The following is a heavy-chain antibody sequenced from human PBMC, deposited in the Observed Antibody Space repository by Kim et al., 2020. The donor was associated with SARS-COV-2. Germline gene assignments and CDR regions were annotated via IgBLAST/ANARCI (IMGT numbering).Heavy chain of an antibody. V-gene: IGHV3-7*03. CDR3: AGGDFDLHV. Sequence: GGSLRLSCAASGLPFSRYWMTWVRQAPGKGLQWVASIKEDGSETYYVDSVKGRFTISRDNAKNSLYVLMNSLRPEDTAVYHCAGGDFDLHVWGQGTTVTVSS. CDR2: IKEDGSET. CDR1: GLPFSRYW. D-gene: IGHD3-3*01. J-gene: IGHJ6*02.